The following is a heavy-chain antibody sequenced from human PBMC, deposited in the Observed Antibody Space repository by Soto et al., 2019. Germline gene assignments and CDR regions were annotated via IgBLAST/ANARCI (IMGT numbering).Heavy chain of an antibody. Sequence: QVQLVESRGGVVQPGRSLRLSCAASGFTFSTYGMHWVRQAPGKGLEWVAIIWYDGSNKYYADSVKGRFTISRDDSKNTLYLQMNSLTAEDTAVYFCARDASAYDGGWYPRGFDPWGQGTLVTVSS. D-gene: IGHD6-19*01. CDR2: IWYDGSNK. CDR1: GFTFSTYG. CDR3: ARDASAYDGGWYPRGFDP. V-gene: IGHV3-33*01. J-gene: IGHJ5*02.